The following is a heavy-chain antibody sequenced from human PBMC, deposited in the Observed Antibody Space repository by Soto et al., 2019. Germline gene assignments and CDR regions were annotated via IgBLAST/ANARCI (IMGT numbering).Heavy chain of an antibody. J-gene: IGHJ4*02. CDR1: GYTFTSYA. D-gene: IGHD3-22*01. V-gene: IGHV7-4-1*01. Sequence: GASVKVSCKASGYTFTSYAMNWVRQAPGQGLEWMGWINTNTGNPTYAQGFTGRFVFSLDTSVSTAYLQICSLKAEDTAVYYCARQDSSGYYYWPADYWGQGTLVTVSS. CDR2: INTNTGNP. CDR3: ARQDSSGYYYWPADY.